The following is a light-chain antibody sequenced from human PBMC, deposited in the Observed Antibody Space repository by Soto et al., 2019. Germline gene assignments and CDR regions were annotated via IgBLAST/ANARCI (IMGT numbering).Light chain of an antibody. CDR1: SSDVGGYNY. Sequence: QSALTQPRSVSGSPGQSVTISCTGTSSDVGGYNYVSWYQQHPGKAPKLMIYDVSKRPSGVPDRFSGSKSGNTASLTISGLQPEDEADYSCCSYAGSSTLFAGGTKLTVL. CDR2: DVS. CDR3: CSYAGSSTL. J-gene: IGLJ2*01. V-gene: IGLV2-11*01.